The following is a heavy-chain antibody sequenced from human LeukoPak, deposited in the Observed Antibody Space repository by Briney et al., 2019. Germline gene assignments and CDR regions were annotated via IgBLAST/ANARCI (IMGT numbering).Heavy chain of an antibody. CDR1: VYTFTSYY. V-gene: IGHV1-46*01. CDR3: ARASARLTPFDY. CDR2: INPSGGST. Sequence: ASVKVSCKASVYTFTSYYMHWVRQAPGQGLEWMGIINPSGGSTSYAQKFQGRVTMTRDTSTSTVYMELSSLRSEDTAVYYCARASARLTPFDYWGQGTLVTVSS. J-gene: IGHJ4*02.